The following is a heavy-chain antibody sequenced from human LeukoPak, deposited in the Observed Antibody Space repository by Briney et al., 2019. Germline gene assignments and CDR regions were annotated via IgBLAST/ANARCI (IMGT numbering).Heavy chain of an antibody. CDR2: IIPILGIA. CDR3: ARSTVTTAYFDY. J-gene: IGHJ4*02. V-gene: IGHV1-69*04. Sequence: SVKVSCKASGGTFSSYAICWVRQAPGQGLEWMGRIIPILGIANYAQKFQGRVTITADKSTSTAYMELSSLRSEDTAVYYCARSTVTTAYFDYWGQGTLVTVSS. D-gene: IGHD4-17*01. CDR1: GGTFSSYA.